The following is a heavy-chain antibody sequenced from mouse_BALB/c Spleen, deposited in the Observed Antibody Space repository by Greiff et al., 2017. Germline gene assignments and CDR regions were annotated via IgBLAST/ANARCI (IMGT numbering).Heavy chain of an antibody. Sequence: EVKLMESGPGLVKPSQSLSLTCSVTGYSITSGYYWNWIRQFPGNKLEWMGYISYDGSNNYNPSLKNRISITRDTSKNQFFLKLNSVTTEDTATYYCARDEVRRWYFDVWGAGTTVTVSS. CDR3: ARDEVRRWYFDV. V-gene: IGHV3-6*02. J-gene: IGHJ1*01. CDR2: ISYDGSN. CDR1: GYSITSGYY. D-gene: IGHD2-14*01.